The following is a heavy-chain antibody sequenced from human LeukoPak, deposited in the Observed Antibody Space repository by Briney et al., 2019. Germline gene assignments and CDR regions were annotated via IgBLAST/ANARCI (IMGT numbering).Heavy chain of an antibody. J-gene: IGHJ3*02. CDR1: GGTFSSYA. CDR2: IIPIFGTA. V-gene: IGHV1-69*05. CDR3: ARGRTSTLNAFDI. D-gene: IGHD2-2*01. Sequence: GASVKVSCKASGGTFSSYAISWVRQAPGQGLEWMGGIIPIFGTANYAQKFQGRVTTTTDESTSTAYMELSRLRSDDTAVYYCARGRTSTLNAFDIWGQGTMVTVSS.